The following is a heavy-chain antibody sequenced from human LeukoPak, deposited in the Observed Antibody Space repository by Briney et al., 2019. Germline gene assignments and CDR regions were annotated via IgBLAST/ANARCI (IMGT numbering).Heavy chain of an antibody. CDR2: LNQDGSDK. CDR1: GFTFSNFW. V-gene: IGHV3-7*02. J-gene: IGHJ4*02. Sequence: GGSLRLSCAASGFTFSNFWMSWVRQAPGKGLEWVANLNQDGSDKYYVDSVKGRFTISRDNAKNSLSLQMSSLRAEDTAVYYCARHDLGEYSSVWYYFDYWGQGTLVTVSS. CDR3: ARHDLGEYSSVWYYFDY. D-gene: IGHD6-19*01.